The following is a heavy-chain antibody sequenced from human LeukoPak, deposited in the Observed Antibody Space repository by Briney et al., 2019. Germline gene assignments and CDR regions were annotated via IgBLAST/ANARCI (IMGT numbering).Heavy chain of an antibody. D-gene: IGHD1-14*01. CDR1: GFTFSSYA. Sequence: GASLRLSCAASGFTFSSYAMSWVRQAPGKGLEWVSAISGSGGSTYYADSVKGRFTISRDNSKNTLYLQMNSLRAEDTAVYYCAKSPTLPRTCDYWGQGTLVTVSS. J-gene: IGHJ4*02. V-gene: IGHV3-23*01. CDR2: ISGSGGST. CDR3: AKSPTLPRTCDY.